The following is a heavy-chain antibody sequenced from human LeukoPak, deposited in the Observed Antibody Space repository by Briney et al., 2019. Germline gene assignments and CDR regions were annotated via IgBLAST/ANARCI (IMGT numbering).Heavy chain of an antibody. CDR3: AIGYYDTSGYSHFDY. V-gene: IGHV3-74*01. Sequence: GGSLRLSCAASGFTFSSYWMHWVRQAPGKGLVRVSRINSAETNTNYADSVKGRFSISRDNAKNTLYLQMNSLRAEDTAVYYCAIGYYDTSGYSHFDYWGQGTLVTVSS. J-gene: IGHJ4*02. CDR2: INSAETNT. D-gene: IGHD3-22*01. CDR1: GFTFSSYW.